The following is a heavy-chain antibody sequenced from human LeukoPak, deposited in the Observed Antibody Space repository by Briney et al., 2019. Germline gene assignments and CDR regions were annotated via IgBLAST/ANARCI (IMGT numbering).Heavy chain of an antibody. V-gene: IGHV3-11*04. Sequence: PGGSLRLSCAASGFTFSDHYMSWIGQAPGKGLDWVSCISGSGSYIYYADSVKGRFTISRDNAKNSLHLQVNSLRAEDTAVYYCVRERFHGSGAPKFDFWGQGTLVTVSS. CDR2: ISGSGSYI. CDR3: VRERFHGSGAPKFDF. D-gene: IGHD3-10*01. J-gene: IGHJ4*02. CDR1: GFTFSDHY.